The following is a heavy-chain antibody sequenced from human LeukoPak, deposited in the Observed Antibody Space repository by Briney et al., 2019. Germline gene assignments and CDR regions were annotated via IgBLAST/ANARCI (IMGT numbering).Heavy chain of an antibody. J-gene: IGHJ5*02. V-gene: IGHV3-11*04. Sequence: GGSLRLSCAASGFTFSDYYMSWIRQAPGKGMEWVSYISSSGSTIYYADSVKGRFTISRDNAKNSPYLQMNSLRAEDTAVYYCARERDSSGSKWFDPWGQGTLVTVSS. CDR3: ARERDSSGSKWFDP. CDR1: GFTFSDYY. D-gene: IGHD6-19*01. CDR2: ISSSGSTI.